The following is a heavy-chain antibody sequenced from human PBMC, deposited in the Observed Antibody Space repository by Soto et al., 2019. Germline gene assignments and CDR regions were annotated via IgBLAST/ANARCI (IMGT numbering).Heavy chain of an antibody. CDR1: GYTFTGYY. D-gene: IGHD2-8*01. J-gene: IGHJ3*02. CDR2: INPNSGGT. Sequence: ASLKVSCKASGYTFTGYYMHWVRQAPGQGLEWMGWINPNSGGTNYAQKFQGRVTMTRDTSISTAYMELSRLRSDDTAVYYCARRLVLMVYAYLDAFDIWGQDTIATVSS. CDR3: ARRLVLMVYAYLDAFDI. V-gene: IGHV1-2*02.